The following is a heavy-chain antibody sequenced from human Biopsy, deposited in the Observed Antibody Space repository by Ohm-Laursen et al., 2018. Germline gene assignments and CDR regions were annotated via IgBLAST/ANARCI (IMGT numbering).Heavy chain of an antibody. CDR3: GRAVRNQLLTDP. CDR1: GYPFTSYD. V-gene: IGHV1-8*01. CDR2: LNPVSGNS. Sequence: SVKVSCKASGYPFTSYDITWVRQASGQGPEWIGWLNPVSGNSNFGQKFRGRVTVTSDTSISTAYMELSGLTSDDTATYYCGRAVRNQLLTDPWGQGTLVTVTS. D-gene: IGHD1-7*01. J-gene: IGHJ5*02.